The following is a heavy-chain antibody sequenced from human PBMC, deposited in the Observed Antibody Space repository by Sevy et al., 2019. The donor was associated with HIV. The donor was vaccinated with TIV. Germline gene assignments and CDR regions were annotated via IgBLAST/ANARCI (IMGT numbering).Heavy chain of an antibody. J-gene: IGHJ3*02. V-gene: IGHV3-23*01. Sequence: GGSLRLSCKPSGFTFTSYAMNWVRQAPGKGLEWISTIYGSGGVTYYADSVKGRVTISRDKSKNTLYLQMNSLGTEDTALYYCAGGRYDSSGSFDALDIWGQGTMVTVSS. CDR2: IYGSGGVT. CDR3: AGGRYDSSGSFDALDI. D-gene: IGHD3-22*01. CDR1: GFTFTSYA.